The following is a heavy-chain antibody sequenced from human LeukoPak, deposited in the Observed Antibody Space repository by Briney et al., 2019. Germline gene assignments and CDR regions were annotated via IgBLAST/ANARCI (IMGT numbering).Heavy chain of an antibody. CDR2: INHSGST. J-gene: IGHJ6*04. Sequence: PSETLSLTCAVYGGSFSGYYWSWIRQPPGKGLEWIGEINHSGSTNYNPSLKSRVTISVDTSKNQFSLKLSSVTAADTAVYYCARGRGYCSSTSCYPHYYGMDVWGKGTTDTVSS. CDR3: ARGRGYCSSTSCYPHYYGMDV. CDR1: GGSFSGYY. V-gene: IGHV4-34*01. D-gene: IGHD2-2*01.